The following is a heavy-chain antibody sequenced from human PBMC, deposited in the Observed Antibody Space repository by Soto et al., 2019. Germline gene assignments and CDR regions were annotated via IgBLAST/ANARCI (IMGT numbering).Heavy chain of an antibody. CDR3: VRTSLVVAAATREDY. Sequence: EVQLVESGGGLVQPGGSLRLSCAASGFTFSSYGMHWVRQAPGKWLVWVSRINSDGSSTSYADSVKGRFTISRDNAKNTLYLQMNSLRAEDTAVYYCVRTSLVVAAATREDYWGQGTLVTVSS. D-gene: IGHD2-15*01. CDR1: GFTFSSYG. J-gene: IGHJ4*02. V-gene: IGHV3-74*01. CDR2: INSDGSST.